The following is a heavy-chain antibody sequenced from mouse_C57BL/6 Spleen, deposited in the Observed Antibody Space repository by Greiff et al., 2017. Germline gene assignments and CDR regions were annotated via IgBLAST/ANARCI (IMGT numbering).Heavy chain of an antibody. V-gene: IGHV1-9*01. CDR3: AREGYSNYGAWFAY. CDR1: GYTFTGYW. D-gene: IGHD2-5*01. Sequence: VQLQQSGAELMKPGASVKLSCKATGYTFTGYWLEWVKQRPGHGLEWIGEILPGSGSTNYNEKFKGKATFTADTSANNAYMRLSSLTTEDSAIYYCAREGYSNYGAWFAYWGQGTLVTVSA. CDR2: ILPGSGST. J-gene: IGHJ3*01.